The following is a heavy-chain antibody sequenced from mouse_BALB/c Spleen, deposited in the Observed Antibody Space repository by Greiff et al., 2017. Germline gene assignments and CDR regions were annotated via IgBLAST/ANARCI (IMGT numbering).Heavy chain of an antibody. CDR1: GYSITSDYA. J-gene: IGHJ3*01. Sequence: EVHLVESGPGLVKPSQSLSLTCTVTGYSITSDYAWNWIRQFPGNKLEWMGYISYSGSTSYNPSLKSRISITRDTSKNQFFLQLNSVTTEDTATYYCARSFEGDGGADWGQGTLVTVSA. CDR2: ISYSGST. D-gene: IGHD3-3*01. CDR3: ARSFEGDGGAD. V-gene: IGHV3-2*02.